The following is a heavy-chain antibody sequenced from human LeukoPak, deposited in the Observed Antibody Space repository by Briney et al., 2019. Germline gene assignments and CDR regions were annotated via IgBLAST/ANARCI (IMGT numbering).Heavy chain of an antibody. CDR2: IKSKTDGGTT. CDR3: TTDLGLDYDFWSGYYQTDY. V-gene: IGHV3-15*01. Sequence: PGRSLRLSCEASGFTFSRYGMHWVRQAPGKGLEWVGRIKSKTDGGTTDYAAPVKGRFTISRDDSKNTLYLQMNSLKTEDTAVYYCTTDLGLDYDFWSGYYQTDYWGQGTLVTVSS. D-gene: IGHD3-3*01. CDR1: GFTFSRYG. J-gene: IGHJ4*02.